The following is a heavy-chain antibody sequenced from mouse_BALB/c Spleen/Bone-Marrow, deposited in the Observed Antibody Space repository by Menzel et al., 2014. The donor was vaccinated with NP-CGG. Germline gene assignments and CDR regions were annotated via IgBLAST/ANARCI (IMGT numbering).Heavy chain of an antibody. CDR2: INPSTDYT. D-gene: IGHD1-1*01. V-gene: IGHV1-7*01. CDR3: ARRAYGGSYGFAY. CDR1: GYTFTSYW. J-gene: IGHJ3*01. Sequence: VQLVESGAELAKPGASLKMSCKASGYTFTSYWMHWVKQRPGQGLEWIGYINPSTDYTEYNQKFKDKATLTADKSSSTAFMQLSSLTSEDSAVYYCARRAYGGSYGFAYWGQGTLVTVSA.